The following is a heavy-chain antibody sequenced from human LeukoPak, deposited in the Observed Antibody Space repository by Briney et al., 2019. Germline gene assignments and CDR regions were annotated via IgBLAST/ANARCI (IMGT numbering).Heavy chain of an antibody. CDR3: ARHNFGLDV. CDR1: GYSFSTYK. J-gene: IGHJ6*02. D-gene: IGHD5-24*01. V-gene: IGHV5-51*01. Sequence: GESLKISCKGSGYSFSTYKISWVRQMPGKGLEWMGLVSPGDPDTRYGPSFQGQVTLSADGSTNTAYIQWDSLKASDTAVYYCARHNFGLDVWGQGTTVTVSS. CDR2: VSPGDPDT.